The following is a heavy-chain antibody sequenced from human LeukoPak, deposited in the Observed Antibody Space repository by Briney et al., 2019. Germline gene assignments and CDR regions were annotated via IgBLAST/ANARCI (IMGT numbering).Heavy chain of an antibody. CDR1: GYTFTSYY. CDR3: ARSMATYYGMDV. J-gene: IGHJ6*02. CDR2: MNPNSGNT. D-gene: IGHD2-8*01. Sequence: ASVKVSCKASGYTFTSYYMHWVRQATGQGLEWMGWMNPNSGNTGYAQKFQGRVTMTRNTSISTAYMELSSLRSEDTAVYYCARSMATYYGMDVWGQGTTVTVSS. V-gene: IGHV1-8*01.